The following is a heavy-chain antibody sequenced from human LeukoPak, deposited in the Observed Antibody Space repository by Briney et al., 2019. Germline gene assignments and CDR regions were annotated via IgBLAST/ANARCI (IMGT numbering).Heavy chain of an antibody. CDR2: IYYSGST. Sequence: PSETLSLTCTVSGGSISSYYWSWIRQPPGKGLEWIGYIYYSGSTNYNPSLKSRVTLSVDTSKNQFSLKLNSVTAADTAVYYCARVDTAMGLNPPYFDYWGQGTLVSVSS. D-gene: IGHD5-18*01. J-gene: IGHJ4*02. V-gene: IGHV4-59*01. CDR1: GGSISSYY. CDR3: ARVDTAMGLNPPYFDY.